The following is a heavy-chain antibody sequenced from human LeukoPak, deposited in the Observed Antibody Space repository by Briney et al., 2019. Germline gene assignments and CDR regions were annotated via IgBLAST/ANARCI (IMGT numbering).Heavy chain of an antibody. CDR2: ISYDGDYQ. V-gene: IGHV3-30*04. CDR1: GFTFRNFA. CDR3: ARDSYDYGDYGNSFDY. Sequence: GRSLRLSCAASGFTFRNFAMHWVRQAPGKGLEWVAVISYDGDYQYYADSVKGRFTISRDSSKNTVYLQMSSLRSEDTAVYYCARDSYDYGDYGNSFDYWGQGTLVTVSS. D-gene: IGHD4-17*01. J-gene: IGHJ4*02.